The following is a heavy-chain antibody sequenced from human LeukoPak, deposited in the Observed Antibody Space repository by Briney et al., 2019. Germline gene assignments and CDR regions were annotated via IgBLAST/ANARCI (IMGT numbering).Heavy chain of an antibody. J-gene: IGHJ4*02. Sequence: ASVKVSCKASGYTFTGYYMHWVRQAPGKGLEWMGGFDPEDGETIYAQKFQGRVTMTEDTSTDTAYMELSSLRSEDTAVYYCATDLESPYYFDYWGQGTLVTVSS. V-gene: IGHV1-24*01. CDR1: GYTFTGYY. CDR3: ATDLESPYYFDY. CDR2: FDPEDGET.